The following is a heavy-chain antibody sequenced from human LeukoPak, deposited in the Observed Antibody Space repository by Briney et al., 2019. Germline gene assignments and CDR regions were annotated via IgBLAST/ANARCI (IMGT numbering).Heavy chain of an antibody. CDR1: DFSISSGHY. V-gene: IGHV4-38-2*01. CDR2: IYHSGST. CDR3: ARSTFSHAGTGGYDY. D-gene: IGHD6-13*01. Sequence: SETLSLTCVVSDFSISSGHYWGWIRQPPGKGLEWIGTIYHSGSTYYTPSLQSRVTISVDMSKNQFSLRLSRVTVADTAVYFCARSTFSHAGTGGYDYWGQGILVTVSS. J-gene: IGHJ4*02.